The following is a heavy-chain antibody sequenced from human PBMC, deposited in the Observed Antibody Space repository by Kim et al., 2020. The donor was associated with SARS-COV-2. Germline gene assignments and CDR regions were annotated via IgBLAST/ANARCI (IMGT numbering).Heavy chain of an antibody. CDR1: GGSISSYY. J-gene: IGHJ3*02. D-gene: IGHD3-10*01. V-gene: IGHV4-59*13. Sequence: SETLSLTCTVSGGSISSYYWSWIRQPPGKGLEWIGYIYYSGSTNYNPSLKSRVTISVDTSKNQFSLKLSSVTAADTAVYYCARVTVFMVRGLRLLTHAFDIWGQGTMVTVSS. CDR2: IYYSGST. CDR3: ARVTVFMVRGLRLLTHAFDI.